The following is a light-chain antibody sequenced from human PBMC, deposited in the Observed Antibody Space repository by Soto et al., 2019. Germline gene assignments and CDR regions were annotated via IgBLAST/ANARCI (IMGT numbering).Light chain of an antibody. V-gene: IGKV3D-15*01. CDR1: QSVSSY. CDR2: DAS. CDR3: QQYNNWPIT. Sequence: EIVLTQSPGSLSLSPRERATLSCRASQSVSSYLAWYQQKPGQAPRLLIYDASNRATGIPARFSGSGSGTEFTLTISSLQSEDFAVYYCQQYNNWPITFGQGTRLEIK. J-gene: IGKJ5*01.